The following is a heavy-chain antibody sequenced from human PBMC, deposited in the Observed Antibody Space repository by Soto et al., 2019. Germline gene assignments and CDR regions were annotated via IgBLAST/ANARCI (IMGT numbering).Heavy chain of an antibody. CDR2: IYYSGST. D-gene: IGHD2-21*01. Sequence: PSETLSLTCTVSGGSISSYYWSWIRQPPGKGLEWIGYIYYSGSTNYNPSLKSRVTIAVDTSKNQFSLKLSSVTPADTAGYYCGRHKLFPDHCGQGTLVTVSS. CDR3: GRHKLFPDH. J-gene: IGHJ4*02. V-gene: IGHV4-59*01. CDR1: GGSISSYY.